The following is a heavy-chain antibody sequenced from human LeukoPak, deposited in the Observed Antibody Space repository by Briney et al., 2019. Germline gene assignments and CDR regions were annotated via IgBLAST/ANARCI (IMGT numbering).Heavy chain of an antibody. CDR2: IKQDESEK. CDR1: EFTFSNYW. Sequence: PGGSLRLSCAASEFTFSNYWMIWVRQAPGKGLEWEADIKQDESEKYYVDSVKGRFTISRDNAKNSLYLQMNSLRAEDTAVYYCARSLGYCSGGSCFPLDYWGQGTLVTVSS. CDR3: ARSLGYCSGGSCFPLDY. J-gene: IGHJ4*02. D-gene: IGHD2-15*01. V-gene: IGHV3-7*04.